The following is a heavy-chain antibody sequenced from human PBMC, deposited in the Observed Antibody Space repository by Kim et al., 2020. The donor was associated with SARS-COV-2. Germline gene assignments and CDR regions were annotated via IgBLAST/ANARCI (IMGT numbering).Heavy chain of an antibody. CDR3: ARTFKFFDY. V-gene: IGHV3-48*04. Sequence: SKTISNPGAVKVRFTLSKDNAKNPMYVQMISLRAEDTAVYYCARTFKFFDYWGQGTLVTVSS. J-gene: IGHJ4*02. CDR2: SKTI.